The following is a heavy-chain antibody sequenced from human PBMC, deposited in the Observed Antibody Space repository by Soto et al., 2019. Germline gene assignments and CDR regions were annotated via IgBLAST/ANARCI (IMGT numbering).Heavy chain of an antibody. V-gene: IGHV3-73*01. D-gene: IGHD6-19*01. CDR3: AKGSSGWYERFDY. CDR1: GFAFSDSA. J-gene: IGHJ4*02. CDR2: IRGKRGNDGT. Sequence: ASGFAFSDSAIHWVRQASGKGLEWIGRIRGKRGNDGTAYAASVKGRFTISRDDSKTTTYLQMNSLKIEDTAVYYCAKGSSGWYERFDYWGQGTLVTVSS.